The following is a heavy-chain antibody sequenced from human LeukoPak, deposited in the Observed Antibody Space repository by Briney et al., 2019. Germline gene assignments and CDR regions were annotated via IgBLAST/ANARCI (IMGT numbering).Heavy chain of an antibody. CDR1: GGTFSSYA. D-gene: IGHD2-15*01. Sequence: EASVKVSCKASGGTFSSYAISWVRQAPGQGLEWMGGIIPIFGTANYAQKFQGRVTITADESTSTAYMELSSLRSEDTAVYYCARTLGYCSGGSCYSDYYYGMDVWGKGTTVTVSS. CDR3: ARTLGYCSGGSCYSDYYYGMDV. CDR2: IIPIFGTA. J-gene: IGHJ6*04. V-gene: IGHV1-69*01.